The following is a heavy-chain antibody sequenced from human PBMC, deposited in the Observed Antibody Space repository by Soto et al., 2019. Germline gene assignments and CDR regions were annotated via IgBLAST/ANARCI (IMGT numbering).Heavy chain of an antibody. CDR3: ARVWGGAFDF. Sequence: QVQLQESGPGLVKPSETLSLTCTVSGGSISSYYWSWIRQPPGKGLEWIGYIYYGGSTKYNPSLKSRVTISVDTSKNRFSLRLSSVTAADTAVYYCARVWGGAFDFWGQGTMVTVSS. J-gene: IGHJ3*01. CDR1: GGSISSYY. V-gene: IGHV4-59*01. CDR2: IYYGGST. D-gene: IGHD3-10*01.